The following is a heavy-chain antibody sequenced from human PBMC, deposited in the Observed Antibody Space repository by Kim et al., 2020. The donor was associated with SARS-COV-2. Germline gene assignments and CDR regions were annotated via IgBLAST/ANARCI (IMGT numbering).Heavy chain of an antibody. CDR3: ARGGSASSYYWVH. D-gene: IGHD2-2*01. CDR2: ISGSGSTI. Sequence: GGSLRLSCAVSGFTFSNYYMTWIRQAPGAGLEWVSHISGSGSTIWYADSVKGRFTISRDNAKNSLYLQMNNLRADDTAVYYCARGGSASSYYWVHWGQGT. CDR1: GFTFSNYY. V-gene: IGHV3-11*01. J-gene: IGHJ4*02.